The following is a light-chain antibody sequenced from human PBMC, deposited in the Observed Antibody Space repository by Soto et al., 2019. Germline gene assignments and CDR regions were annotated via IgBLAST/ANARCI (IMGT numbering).Light chain of an antibody. CDR1: SSAVGSYKL. CDR3: CSYAGTSTHTV. J-gene: IGLJ7*01. CDR2: EVS. V-gene: IGLV2-23*02. Sequence: QSALTQPASVSGSPGQSITISCTGTSSAVGSYKLVSWYQQHPGKAPKLMISEVSKRPSGISDRFSGSKSGSTASLTISGLQAEDEADYYCCSYAGTSTHTVFGGGTQLTVL.